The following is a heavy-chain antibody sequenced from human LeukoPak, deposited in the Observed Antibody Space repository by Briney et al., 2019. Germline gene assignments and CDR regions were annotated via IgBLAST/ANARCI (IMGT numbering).Heavy chain of an antibody. CDR1: GYTFTSYG. Sequence: ASVKVSCKASGYTFTSYGISWVRQAPGQGLEWMGWMNPNSGNTGYAQKFQGRVTMTRNTSISTAYMELSSLRSEDTAVYYRARGINPNYYGSGSYYNGDPFDYWGQGTLVTVSS. V-gene: IGHV1-8*02. CDR2: MNPNSGNT. CDR3: ARGINPNYYGSGSYYNGDPFDY. J-gene: IGHJ4*02. D-gene: IGHD3-10*01.